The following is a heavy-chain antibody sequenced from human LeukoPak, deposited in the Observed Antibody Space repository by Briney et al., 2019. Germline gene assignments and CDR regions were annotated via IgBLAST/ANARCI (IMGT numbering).Heavy chain of an antibody. CDR3: ARDLEAAAAPDY. CDR1: GGSISSGDYY. CDR2: IYYSGST. Sequence: SSETLSLTCTVSGGSISSGDYYWSWIRQPPGKGLEWIGYIYYSGSTYYNPSLTSRVTISVDTSKNQFSLKLSSVTAADTAVYYCARDLEAAAAPDYWGQGTLVTVSS. J-gene: IGHJ4*02. D-gene: IGHD6-13*01. V-gene: IGHV4-30-4*08.